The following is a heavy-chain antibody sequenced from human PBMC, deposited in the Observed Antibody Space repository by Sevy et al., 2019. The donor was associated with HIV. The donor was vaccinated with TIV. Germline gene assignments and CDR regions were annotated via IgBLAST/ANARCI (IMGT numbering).Heavy chain of an antibody. J-gene: IGHJ5*02. CDR2: ISGSGGSA. Sequence: GGSLRLSCAASGFPFSSYAMSWVRQAPGKGLEWVSTISGSGGSAYYADSVKGRFTISRDNSKNTQFLQMHSLRAEDTAVYYCAKGLRGTTTNNWFDPWGQGTLVTVSS. CDR3: AKGLRGTTTNNWFDP. D-gene: IGHD4-17*01. CDR1: GFPFSSYA. V-gene: IGHV3-23*01.